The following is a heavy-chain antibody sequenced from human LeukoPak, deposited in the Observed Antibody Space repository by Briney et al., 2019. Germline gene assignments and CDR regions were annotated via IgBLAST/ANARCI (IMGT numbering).Heavy chain of an antibody. J-gene: IGHJ4*02. CDR1: GFTFSTYS. D-gene: IGHD5-18*01. Sequence: GGSLRLSCAASGFTFSTYSMHWVRQAPGRGLEWVSYTSGSSSAINYADFVRGRFTISRDNAKNSVYLQMNSLRAEDMAVYYCARSFSYGPIDFWGQGTQVTVSS. CDR2: TSGSSSAI. CDR3: ARSFSYGPIDF. V-gene: IGHV3-48*04.